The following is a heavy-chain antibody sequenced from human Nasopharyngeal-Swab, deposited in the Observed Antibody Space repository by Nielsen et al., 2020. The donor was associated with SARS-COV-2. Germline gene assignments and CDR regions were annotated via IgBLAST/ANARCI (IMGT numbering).Heavy chain of an antibody. D-gene: IGHD2-15*01. Sequence: VRQMPGKGLEWMGRIIPILGIANYAQNFQGRVTMTRDTSTSTVYMELSSLRSEDTAVYYCARGGDPREVVAATDCFDPWGQGTLVTVSS. CDR2: IIPILGIA. CDR3: ARGGDPREVVAATDCFDP. J-gene: IGHJ5*02. V-gene: IGHV1-69*02.